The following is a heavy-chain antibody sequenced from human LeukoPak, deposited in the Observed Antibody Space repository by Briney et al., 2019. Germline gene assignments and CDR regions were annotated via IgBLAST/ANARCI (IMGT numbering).Heavy chain of an antibody. J-gene: IGHJ4*02. V-gene: IGHV3-23*01. CDR3: ARDSNWNNGGFDY. D-gene: IGHD1/OR15-1a*01. CDR2: MSGNGGST. Sequence: GGTLRLSCAASGFTFSIYGMSWVRQAPGRGLEWVSAMSGNGGSTYYGDSVKGRFTISRDNVKNTLHLQMSSLRAEDTAIYYCARDSNWNNGGFDYWGQGTLVTVSA. CDR1: GFTFSIYG.